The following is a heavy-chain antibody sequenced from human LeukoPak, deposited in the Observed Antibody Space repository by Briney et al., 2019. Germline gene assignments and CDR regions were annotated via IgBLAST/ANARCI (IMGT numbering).Heavy chain of an antibody. J-gene: IGHJ6*03. CDR3: ARLNPRYYYYYMDV. CDR2: IYHSGST. V-gene: IGHV4-38-2*01. CDR1: GYSISSGYY. Sequence: SETLSLTCAVSGYSISSGYYWGWIRQPPGKGLEWIGSIYHSGSTYYNPSLKSRVTISVDTSKNQFSLKPSSVTAADTAVYYCARLNPRYYYYYMDVWGKGTTVTVSS.